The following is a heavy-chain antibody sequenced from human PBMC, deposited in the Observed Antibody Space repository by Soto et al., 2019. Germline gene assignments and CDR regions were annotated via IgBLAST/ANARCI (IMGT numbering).Heavy chain of an antibody. CDR1: GGSISSGDYY. CDR3: ASGSTIINILAY. Sequence: SETLSLTCTVSGGSISSGDYYWSWIRQPPGKGLEWIGYIYYGGSTYYNPSLKSRLTISVDTSKNQFSLKLSSVTAADTAVYYCASGSTIINILAYWGQGTLVTVSS. D-gene: IGHD4-4*01. CDR2: IYYGGST. J-gene: IGHJ4*02. V-gene: IGHV4-30-4*01.